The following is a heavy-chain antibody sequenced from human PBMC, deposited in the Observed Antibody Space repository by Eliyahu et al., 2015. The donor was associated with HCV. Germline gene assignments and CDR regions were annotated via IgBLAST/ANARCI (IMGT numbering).Heavy chain of an antibody. D-gene: IGHD6-13*01. CDR2: IKSKTDGGTT. CDR3: TTEEAGQLAAAGTGTDY. J-gene: IGHJ4*02. V-gene: IGHV3-15*07. CDR1: GFTFXNXW. Sequence: EVQLVESGGGLVKPGGSLRLSCAASGFTFXNXWLXWVRQAPGKGLEWVGRIKSKTDGGTTDYAAPVKGRFTISRDDSKNTLYLQMNSLKTEDTAVYYCTTEEAGQLAAAGTGTDYWGQGTLVTVSS.